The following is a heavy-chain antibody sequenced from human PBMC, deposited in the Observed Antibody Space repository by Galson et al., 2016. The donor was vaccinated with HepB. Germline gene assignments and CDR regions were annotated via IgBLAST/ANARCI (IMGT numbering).Heavy chain of an antibody. Sequence: SLRLSCAASGFTFSSYSLNWVRQAPGKGLEWVSHITHTTYTIYYADAVKGRFTISRDNAKNSVYLQMNSLRDEDTAVYYCARDEGYSNCWSDWGQGTLVTVSS. CDR1: GFTFSSYS. D-gene: IGHD6-19*01. CDR2: ITHTTYTI. CDR3: ARDEGYSNCWSD. V-gene: IGHV3-48*02. J-gene: IGHJ4*02.